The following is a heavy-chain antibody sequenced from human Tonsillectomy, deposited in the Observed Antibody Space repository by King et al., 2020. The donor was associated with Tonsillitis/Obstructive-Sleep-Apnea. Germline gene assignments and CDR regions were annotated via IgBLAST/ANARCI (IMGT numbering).Heavy chain of an antibody. V-gene: IGHV3-33*01. CDR3: ARRRDEGHRRGDPLPLPDF. D-gene: IGHD2-21*02. CDR1: GFIFSRYG. Sequence: EQLVQSGGDVVQPGMSLRLSCAASGFIFSRYGMHWVRQPPGKGLEWVAAIWYDGSNKYYGDSVKGRFTISRDNSKNTLFLQMNNLRAEDTAVYYCARRRDEGHRRGDPLPLPDFWGQGTLVTVSS. CDR2: IWYDGSNK. J-gene: IGHJ4*02.